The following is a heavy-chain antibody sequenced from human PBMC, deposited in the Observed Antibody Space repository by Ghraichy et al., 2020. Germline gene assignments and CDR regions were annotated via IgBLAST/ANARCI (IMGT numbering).Heavy chain of an antibody. CDR1: GFTFSSYG. J-gene: IGHJ6*02. Sequence: GGSLRLSCAASGFTFSSYGMHWVRQAPGKGLEWVAVIWYDGSNKYYADSVKGRFTISRDNSKNTLYLQMNSLRAEDTAVYYCARDVYSSSSYAYYYYYYGMDVWGQGTTVTVSS. CDR2: IWYDGSNK. V-gene: IGHV3-33*01. CDR3: ARDVYSSSSYAYYYYYYGMDV. D-gene: IGHD6-6*01.